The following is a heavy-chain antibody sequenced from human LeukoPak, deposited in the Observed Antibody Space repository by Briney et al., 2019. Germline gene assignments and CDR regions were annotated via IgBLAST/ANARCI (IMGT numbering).Heavy chain of an antibody. CDR1: GGSFSGYY. D-gene: IGHD6-19*01. CDR2: INHSGST. CDR3: ARNSSGWSFDY. J-gene: IGHJ4*01. V-gene: IGHV4-34*01. Sequence: SETLFLTCAVYGGSFSGYYWSWIRQPPGKGLEWIGEINHSGSTHYNPSLKSRVTISVDTSKKQFSLKLSSVTAADTAVYYCARNSSGWSFDYWGQGTLVTVSS.